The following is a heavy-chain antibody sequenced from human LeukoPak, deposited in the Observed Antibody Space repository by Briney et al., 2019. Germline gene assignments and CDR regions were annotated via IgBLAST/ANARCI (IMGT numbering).Heavy chain of an antibody. CDR3: ARDRGIIAAAGYNWFDP. CDR1: GGSISSGGYY. J-gene: IGHJ5*02. D-gene: IGHD6-13*01. V-gene: IGHV4-31*03. Sequence: SETLSLTCTVSGGSISSGGYYWSWIRQHPGKGLEWIGYIYYSGSTYYNPSLKSRVTISVDTSKNQFSLKLSSVTAADTAVYYCARDRGIIAAAGYNWFDPWGQGTLVTVSS. CDR2: IYYSGST.